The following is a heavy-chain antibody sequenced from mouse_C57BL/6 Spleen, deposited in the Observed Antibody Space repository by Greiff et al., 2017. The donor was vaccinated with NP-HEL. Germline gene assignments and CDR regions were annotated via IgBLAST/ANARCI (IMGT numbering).Heavy chain of an antibody. CDR3: ARPPFGVYYFDY. D-gene: IGHD3-1*01. J-gene: IGHJ2*01. CDR1: GYTFTSYW. CDR2: IYPGSGST. Sequence: QVQLQQPGAELVKPGASVKMSCKASGYTFTSYWITWVKQRPGQGLEWIGDIYPGSGSTNYNEKFKSKATLTVDTSSSTAYMQLSSLTSEDSAVYYCARPPFGVYYFDYWGQGTTLTVSS. V-gene: IGHV1-55*01.